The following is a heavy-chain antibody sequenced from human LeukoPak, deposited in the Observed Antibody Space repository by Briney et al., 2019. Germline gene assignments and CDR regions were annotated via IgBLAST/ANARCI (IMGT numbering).Heavy chain of an antibody. V-gene: IGHV3-30*02. D-gene: IGHD3-10*01. CDR3: AKDGQYYYGSGSYQIDY. Sequence: PGGSLRLSCAASGFTFSSYGMHWVRQAPGKGLEWVAFIRYDGSNKYYADSVKGRFTISRDNSKNTLYLQMNSLRAEDTAVYYCAKDGQYYYGSGSYQIDYWGQGTLVTVSS. CDR1: GFTFSSYG. CDR2: IRYDGSNK. J-gene: IGHJ4*02.